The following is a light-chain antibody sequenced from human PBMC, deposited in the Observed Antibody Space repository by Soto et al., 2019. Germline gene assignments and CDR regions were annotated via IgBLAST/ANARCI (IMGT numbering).Light chain of an antibody. J-gene: IGKJ1*01. CDR3: QKYNSAPRT. V-gene: IGKV1-27*01. CDR1: QGISNY. Sequence: DIPMTQSPSSLSASVGDRVTITCRASQGISNYLAWYQQKPGKVPKLLIYAASTSQSGVPSRFSGSGSGTDFTLTISSLQPEDVATYYCQKYNSAPRTFGQGTKVEIK. CDR2: AAS.